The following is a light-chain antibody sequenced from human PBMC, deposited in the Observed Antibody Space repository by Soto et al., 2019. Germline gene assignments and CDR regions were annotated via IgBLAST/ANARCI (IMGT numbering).Light chain of an antibody. CDR3: QQYSNWPET. CDR1: QSVSSN. V-gene: IGKV3-15*01. J-gene: IGKJ1*01. Sequence: EIVMTQSPATLSVSPGERATLSCRASQSVSSNLAWYQQKPDQAPRLLISGASTRATGSPARFSGSGSGTDVTLTISSLQSEDFAVYYCQQYSNWPETFGQGTKVEIK. CDR2: GAS.